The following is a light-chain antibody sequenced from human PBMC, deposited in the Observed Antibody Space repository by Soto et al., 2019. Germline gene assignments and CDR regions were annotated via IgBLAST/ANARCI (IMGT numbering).Light chain of an antibody. Sequence: DIVMTQSPDSLAVSLGERATINCKSSQSVLYNSNNKNYLAWYQQKPGQPPKLLIYWASTRESGVPDRFSGSGSGTDFTLTISSLQAEDVAVYYCQQYCSTRTFGQGTKVDIK. V-gene: IGKV4-1*01. CDR2: WAS. CDR1: QSVLYNSNNKNY. CDR3: QQYCSTRT. J-gene: IGKJ1*01.